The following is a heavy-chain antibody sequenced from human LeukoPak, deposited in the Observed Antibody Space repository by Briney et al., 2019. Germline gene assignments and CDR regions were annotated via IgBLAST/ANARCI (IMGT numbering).Heavy chain of an antibody. CDR2: IIPIFGTA. J-gene: IGHJ4*02. V-gene: IGHV1-69*13. CDR1: GYTFTSYG. CDR3: ARGWDYDSGGRPTAYVY. Sequence: GASVKVSCTASGYTFTSYGINWVRQAPGQGLEWMGGIIPIFGTANYAQKFQGKVTITADESTSTAYMELSSLRSEDTAIYYCARGWDYDSGGRPTAYVYWGQGTLVSVSS. D-gene: IGHD3-22*01.